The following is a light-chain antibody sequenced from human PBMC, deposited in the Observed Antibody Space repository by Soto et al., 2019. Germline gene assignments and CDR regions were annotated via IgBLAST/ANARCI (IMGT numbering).Light chain of an antibody. Sequence: QSALTQPPSASGSPGQSVTFSCTGTSSDVGAYNSFSWYQQHSGKAPKLMIYEVNKRPSGVPDRFSGSKSGNTASLTVSGLQAKDEADYYCSSYAGGNKLLFGGGTKLTVL. V-gene: IGLV2-8*01. CDR3: SSYAGGNKLL. CDR2: EVN. J-gene: IGLJ3*02. CDR1: SSDVGAYNS.